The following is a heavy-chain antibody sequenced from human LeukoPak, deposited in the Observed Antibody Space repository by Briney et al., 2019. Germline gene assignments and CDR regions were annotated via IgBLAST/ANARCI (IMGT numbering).Heavy chain of an antibody. J-gene: IGHJ4*02. V-gene: IGHV3-30-3*01. Sequence: GRSLRLSCSASGFTFTNYPIHWVRQAPGKGLEWVAVISYDVITKYYGDSVKGRFTISRDNSKNTVSLQMNSLRVEDTAVYYCARLGSSWSFDYWGQGTLVTVSS. D-gene: IGHD6-13*01. CDR3: ARLGSSWSFDY. CDR1: GFTFTNYP. CDR2: ISYDVITK.